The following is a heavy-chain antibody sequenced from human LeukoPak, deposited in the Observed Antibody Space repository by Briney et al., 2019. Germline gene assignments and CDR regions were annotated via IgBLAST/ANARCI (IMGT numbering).Heavy chain of an antibody. J-gene: IGHJ4*02. CDR2: IWYDGRDK. V-gene: IGHV3-30*02. Sequence: GGSLRLSCAASGFTFSGCGMHWVRQAPGKGLEWVAFIWYDGRDKYYAVSVKGPFTISRDNSKNTIYLQMNSLRAEDTAVSYCAKDAYSYGSYFEYWGRGTLATVPS. D-gene: IGHD5-18*01. CDR1: GFTFSGCG. CDR3: AKDAYSYGSYFEY.